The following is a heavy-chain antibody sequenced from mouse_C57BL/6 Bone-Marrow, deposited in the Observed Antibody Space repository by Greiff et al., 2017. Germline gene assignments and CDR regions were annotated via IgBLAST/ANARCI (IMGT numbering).Heavy chain of an antibody. V-gene: IGHV1-74*01. CDR2: IHPADSDT. D-gene: IGHD2-2*01. J-gene: IGHJ4*01. CDR3: AKTASLWIRRSSYYAMDY. CDR1: GYTFTSYW. Sequence: QVQLQQPGAELVKPGASVKVSCKASGYTFTSYWMHWVKQRPGQGLEWIGRIHPADSDTNYNQKFKGKAKLTVDKSSSTAYMQLSSLTSEDSAVYYGAKTASLWIRRSSYYAMDYWGQGTSVTVSS.